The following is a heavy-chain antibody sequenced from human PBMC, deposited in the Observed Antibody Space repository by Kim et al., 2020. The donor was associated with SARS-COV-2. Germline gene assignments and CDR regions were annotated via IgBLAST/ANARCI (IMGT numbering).Heavy chain of an antibody. D-gene: IGHD2-8*02. CDR3: APAGGGVSDDWFDP. CDR2: IIPIFGTA. V-gene: IGHV1-69*06. Sequence: SVKVSCKASGGTFSSYAISWVRQAPGQGLEWMGGIIPIFGTANYAQKFQGRVTITADKSTSTAYMELSSLRSEDMAVYYCAPAGGGVSDDWFDPWGQGTLVTVSS. J-gene: IGHJ5*02. CDR1: GGTFSSYA.